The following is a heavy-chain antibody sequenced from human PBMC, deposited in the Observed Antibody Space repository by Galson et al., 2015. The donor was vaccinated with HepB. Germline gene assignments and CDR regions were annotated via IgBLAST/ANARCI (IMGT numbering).Heavy chain of an antibody. J-gene: IGHJ6*02. CDR3: ARVLGGGDYYYGMDV. CDR2: ISYDGSNK. Sequence: SLRLSCAASGFTFSSYAMHWVRQAPGKGLEWVAVISYDGSNKYYADSVKGRFTISRDNSKNTLYLQMNSLRAEDTAVYYCARVLGGGDYYYGMDVWGQGTTVTVSS. CDR1: GFTFSSYA. D-gene: IGHD3-16*01. V-gene: IGHV3-30*04.